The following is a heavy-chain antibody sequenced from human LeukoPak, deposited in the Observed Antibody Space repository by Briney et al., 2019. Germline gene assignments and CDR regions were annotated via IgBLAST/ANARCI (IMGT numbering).Heavy chain of an antibody. CDR1: GGTFSSYA. Sequence: SVKVSCKASGGTFSSYAISWVRQAPGQGLEWMGGIIPIFGTANYAQKFLGRVTITADESTSTAYMELSSLRSEDTAVYYCARATRVGAIPWFDPWGQGTLVTVSS. J-gene: IGHJ5*02. V-gene: IGHV1-69*01. D-gene: IGHD1-26*01. CDR3: ARATRVGAIPWFDP. CDR2: IIPIFGTA.